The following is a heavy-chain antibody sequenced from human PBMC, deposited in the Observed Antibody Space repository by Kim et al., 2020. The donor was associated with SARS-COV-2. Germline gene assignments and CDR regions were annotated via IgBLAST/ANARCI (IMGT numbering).Heavy chain of an antibody. Sequence: GGSLRLSCAASGFTFDDYAMHWVQQAPGKGLEWVSGISWNSGSIGYADSVKGRFTISRDNAKNSLYLQMNSLRAEDTALYYCAKDISLGYCSSTSCDHYFDNWGQGTLVTVSS. CDR1: GFTFDDYA. D-gene: IGHD2-2*01. CDR2: ISWNSGSI. CDR3: AKDISLGYCSSTSCDHYFDN. V-gene: IGHV3-9*01. J-gene: IGHJ4*02.